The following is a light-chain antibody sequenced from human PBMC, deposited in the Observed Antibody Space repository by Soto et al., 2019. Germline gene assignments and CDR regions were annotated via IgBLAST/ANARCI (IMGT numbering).Light chain of an antibody. J-gene: IGKJ2*01. CDR1: QNIRSN. Sequence: EIVMTQSPATLSVSPGERATLSCRASQNIRSNLAWYQQKPGQAPRLLIYGPSTRATGIPARFSGSGSGTEFTLTISSLQSEDFAVYYCQQYNNWPPYTFGQGTNLEIK. V-gene: IGKV3-15*01. CDR3: QQYNNWPPYT. CDR2: GPS.